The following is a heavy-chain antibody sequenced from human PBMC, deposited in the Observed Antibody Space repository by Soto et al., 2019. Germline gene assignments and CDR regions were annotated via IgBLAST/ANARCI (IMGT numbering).Heavy chain of an antibody. J-gene: IGHJ4*02. CDR2: ITPYSGAT. Sequence: QVQLVQSGAEVEKPGASVKVSCRASGYTFTDYGISWVRQAPGQGLEWMGWITPYSGATNYAQKLRGRVTMTTDTSTSTAYMELRSLRSDDTGVYYCARGGYSYNPPNYDYWGQGTLVTVSS. D-gene: IGHD3-16*02. CDR1: GYTFTDYG. V-gene: IGHV1-18*01. CDR3: ARGGYSYNPPNYDY.